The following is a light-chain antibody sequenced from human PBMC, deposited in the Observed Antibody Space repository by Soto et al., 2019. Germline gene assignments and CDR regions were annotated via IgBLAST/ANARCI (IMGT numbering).Light chain of an antibody. V-gene: IGLV1-44*01. CDR3: AAWDDSLNGYV. Sequence: QSVLTQPPSASGTPGQRVTISCSGSSSNIGSNTVNWYHQLPGTAPKLLIYNNYQRSSGVPDRFSGSKSVTSASLAISGLQSEYEADYYCAAWDDSLNGYVFGSGTKVTVL. J-gene: IGLJ1*01. CDR2: NNY. CDR1: SSNIGSNT.